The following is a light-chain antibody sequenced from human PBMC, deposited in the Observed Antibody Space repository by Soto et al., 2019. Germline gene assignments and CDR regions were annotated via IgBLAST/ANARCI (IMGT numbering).Light chain of an antibody. V-gene: IGKV3-20*01. CDR1: QSVSSY. CDR2: DAS. Sequence: EIVLTQSPGTLSLSPGERATLSCRASQSVSSYLAWYQQKPGQAPRLLIYDASSRAPGIPARFSGSGSGTDFTLTISSLEPEDFAVYYCQQYGSSGTFGQGTKVDIK. J-gene: IGKJ1*01. CDR3: QQYGSSGT.